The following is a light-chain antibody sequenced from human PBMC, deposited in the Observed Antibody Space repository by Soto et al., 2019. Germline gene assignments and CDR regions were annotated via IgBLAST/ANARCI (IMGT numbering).Light chain of an antibody. CDR1: QSVLYSSNNDNY. J-gene: IGKJ5*01. V-gene: IGKV4-1*01. CDR3: QQYYTNGA. Sequence: DVVLTQPPTVIHGSLVERDTVNCKSSQSVLYSSNNDNYLAWYQQKPGQPPKSLIYRAPIRASGFPDGFSGSGSGTDFRLTISSLQAQDVAVYYCQQYYTNGAFGQGARLEIK. CDR2: RAP.